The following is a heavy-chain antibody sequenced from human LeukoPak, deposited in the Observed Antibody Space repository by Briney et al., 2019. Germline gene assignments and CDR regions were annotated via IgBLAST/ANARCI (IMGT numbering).Heavy chain of an antibody. CDR3: ARLGIVGATGAFDI. CDR2: IDPKSGGT. J-gene: IGHJ3*02. CDR1: GYTFSGYY. V-gene: IGHV1-2*06. D-gene: IGHD1-26*01. Sequence: ASVKVSCKASGYTFSGYYMQWVRQAPGQGLEWMGRIDPKSGGTNYAQKFQGRVTMTRDTSISTAYMELSRLRSDDTAVYYCARLGIVGATGAFDIWGQGTMVTVSS.